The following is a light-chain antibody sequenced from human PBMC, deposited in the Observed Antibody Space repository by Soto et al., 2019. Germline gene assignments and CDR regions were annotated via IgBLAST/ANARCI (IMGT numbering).Light chain of an antibody. CDR3: QQYGSSPLT. CDR2: GAS. V-gene: IGKV3-20*01. Sequence: EIVLTQSPGTLSLSPGERATLSCRASQSVSSNYLAWFQQKPGQAPRFVIYGASSRATGIPDRFSSSGSGTDFTLTISRLEPEDFAVYYCQQYGSSPLTFGGGTKVEIK. CDR1: QSVSSNY. J-gene: IGKJ4*01.